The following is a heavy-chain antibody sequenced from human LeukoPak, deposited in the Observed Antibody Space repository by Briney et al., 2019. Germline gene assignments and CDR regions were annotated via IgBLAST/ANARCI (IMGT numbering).Heavy chain of an antibody. CDR2: IKQDGSEK. D-gene: IGHD6-19*01. CDR1: GFTFSSYW. Sequence: GGSLRLSCAASGFTFSSYWMSWVRQAPGKGLEWVANIKQDGSEKYYVDSVKGRFTISRDNAKNSLYLRVNSLRAEDTAVYYCARDSGIAVAGTAANDAFDIWGQGTMVTVSS. J-gene: IGHJ3*02. V-gene: IGHV3-7*01. CDR3: ARDSGIAVAGTAANDAFDI.